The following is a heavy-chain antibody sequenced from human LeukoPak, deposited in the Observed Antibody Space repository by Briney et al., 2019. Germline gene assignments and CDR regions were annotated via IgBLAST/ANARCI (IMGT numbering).Heavy chain of an antibody. D-gene: IGHD6-6*01. CDR1: GGTFSSYA. CDR3: ARGPTQLAVRPDYFDY. Sequence: SVKVSCTASGGTFSSYAISWVRQAPGQGLEWMGGIIPIFGTANYAQKFQGRVTITADESTSTAYMELSSLRSEDTAVYYCARGPTQLAVRPDYFDYWGQGTLVTVSS. CDR2: IIPIFGTA. V-gene: IGHV1-69*13. J-gene: IGHJ4*02.